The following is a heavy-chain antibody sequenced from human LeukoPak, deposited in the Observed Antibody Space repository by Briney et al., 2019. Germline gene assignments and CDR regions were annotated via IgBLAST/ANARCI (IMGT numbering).Heavy chain of an antibody. V-gene: IGHV1-18*01. CDR1: GYTFTSYG. Sequence: ASVKVSCKASGYTFTSYGISWVRQAPGQGLEWMGWISAYNGNTNYAQKFQGRVTMTRDTSTSTVYMELSSLRSEDTAVYYCARSSSPDYGDYEDAFDIWGQGTMVTVSS. CDR3: ARSSSPDYGDYEDAFDI. CDR2: ISAYNGNT. J-gene: IGHJ3*02. D-gene: IGHD4-17*01.